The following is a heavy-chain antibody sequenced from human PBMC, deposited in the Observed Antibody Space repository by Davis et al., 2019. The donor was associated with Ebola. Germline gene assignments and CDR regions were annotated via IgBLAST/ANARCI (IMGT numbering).Heavy chain of an antibody. V-gene: IGHV4-30-2*01. CDR1: GGSISSGGYS. J-gene: IGHJ6*03. Sequence: SETLSLTCAVSGGSISSGGYSWSWIRQPPGKGLEWIGYIYHSGSTYYNPSLKSRVTISVDRSKNQFSLKLSSVTAADTAVYYCARGRTLRFLEWLEGYYMDVWGKGTTVTVSS. D-gene: IGHD3-3*01. CDR2: IYHSGST. CDR3: ARGRTLRFLEWLEGYYMDV.